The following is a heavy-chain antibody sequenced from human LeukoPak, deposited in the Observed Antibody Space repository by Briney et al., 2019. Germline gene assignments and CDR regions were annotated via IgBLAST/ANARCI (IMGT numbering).Heavy chain of an antibody. D-gene: IGHD2-2*01. CDR3: ARFGSQLLWRWFDP. J-gene: IGHJ5*02. V-gene: IGHV3-11*04. Sequence: GGSLRLSCAASGFTFSDYYMSWIGQAPGKGLEWVSYISSSGSTIYYADSVKGRFTISRDNAKNSLYLQMNSLRAEDTAVYYCARFGSQLLWRWFDPWGQGTLVTVSS. CDR1: GFTFSDYY. CDR2: ISSSGSTI.